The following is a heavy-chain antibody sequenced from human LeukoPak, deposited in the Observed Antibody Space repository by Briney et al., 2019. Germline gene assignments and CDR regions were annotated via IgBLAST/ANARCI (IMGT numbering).Heavy chain of an antibody. CDR2: MNPNSGNT. CDR3: ARGLAKDILVVVAAFWFDP. J-gene: IGHJ5*02. V-gene: IGHV1-8*01. CDR1: GYTFTCYD. Sequence: ASVKVSCKASGYTFTCYDINWVRQATGQGLEWMGWMNPNSGNTGYAQKFQGRVTMTRNTSISTAYMELSSLRSEDTAVYYCARGLAKDILVVVAAFWFDPWGQGTLVTVSS. D-gene: IGHD2-15*01.